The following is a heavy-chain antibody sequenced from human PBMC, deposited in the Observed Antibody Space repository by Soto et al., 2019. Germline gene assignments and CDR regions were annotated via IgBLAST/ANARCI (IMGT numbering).Heavy chain of an antibody. CDR1: GGSISSSSYY. CDR3: ASSTMGFWSGYAQTYYYYGMDV. D-gene: IGHD3-3*01. Sequence: SETLSLTCTVSGGSISSSSYYWGWIRQPPGKGLEWIGSIYYSGSTYYNPSLKSRVTISVDTSKNQFSLKLSSVTAADTAAYYCASSTMGFWSGYAQTYYYYGMDVW. V-gene: IGHV4-39*01. CDR2: IYYSGST. J-gene: IGHJ6*01.